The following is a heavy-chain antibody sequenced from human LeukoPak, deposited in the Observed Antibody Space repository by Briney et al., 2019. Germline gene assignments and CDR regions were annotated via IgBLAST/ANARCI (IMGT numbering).Heavy chain of an antibody. CDR1: GFTFSDTW. J-gene: IGHJ6*03. CDR2: IRSDGSDT. CDR3: ARDAMLRGVIISDYYYYMDV. D-gene: IGHD3-10*01. V-gene: IGHV3-74*01. Sequence: GGSLRLSCAASGFTFSDTWMHWVRQAPGKGLVWASRIRSDGSDTRYAESVKGRFTISRDNAKNTLYLQMNSLRAGDTAVYYCARDAMLRGVIISDYYYYMDVWGKGTTVTVSS.